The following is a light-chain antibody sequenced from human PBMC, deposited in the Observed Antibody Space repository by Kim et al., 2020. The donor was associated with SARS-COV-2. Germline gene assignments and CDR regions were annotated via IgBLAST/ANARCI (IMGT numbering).Light chain of an antibody. CDR3: CSYAGSYTYV. CDR2: DVS. J-gene: IGLJ1*01. Sequence: QSVTISCTGTSSDVGGYNYVPWYQQHPGKAPKLMIYDVSKRPSGVPDRFSGSKSGNTASLTISGLQAENEADYYCCSYAGSYTYVFGTGTKVTVL. V-gene: IGLV2-11*01. CDR1: SSDVGGYNY.